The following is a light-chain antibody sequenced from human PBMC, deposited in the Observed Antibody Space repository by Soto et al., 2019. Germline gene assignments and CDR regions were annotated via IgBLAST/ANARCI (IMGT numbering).Light chain of an antibody. CDR3: HQYDSYSLT. CDR1: QSISSW. V-gene: IGKV1-5*01. J-gene: IGKJ1*01. Sequence: EIQMTQSPSTLSASVGDRVTVTCRASQSISSWLAWYQQKPGKAPKLLIYDASSLQSGVPSRFTGSGSGTDFTLTISSLQPDDFATYYCHQYDSYSLTFGQGTKVEIK. CDR2: DAS.